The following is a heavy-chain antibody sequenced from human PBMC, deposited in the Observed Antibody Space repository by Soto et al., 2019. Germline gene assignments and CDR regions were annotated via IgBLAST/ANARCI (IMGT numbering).Heavy chain of an antibody. CDR1: GGSISSYY. V-gene: IGHV4-4*07. D-gene: IGHD3-10*01. CDR3: ARGRIGYGSGSYAY. CDR2: IYPSGSS. Sequence: QVQLKESGPGLVKPSETLSLTCTVSGGSISSYYWHWIRQAAGKGLEWIGRIYPSGSSNYNPSFKSRVTLSVDASKNKCYLKLSSVTAPETAVYECARGRIGYGSGSYAYWGQGTRDTVAA. J-gene: IGHJ4*02.